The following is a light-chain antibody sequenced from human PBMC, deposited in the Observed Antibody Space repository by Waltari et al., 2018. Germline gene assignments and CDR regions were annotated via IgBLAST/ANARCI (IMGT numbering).Light chain of an antibody. CDR1: SSDVGAYTY. V-gene: IGLV2-8*01. Sequence: QSALTQPPSASGSRGQSVTLPCTGTSSDVGAYTYVSWYQQHPGNAPKLIIFEVSKRPSGVPDRFSASKSANTASLTVSGLQAEDEADYYCSSFAGSNIYVFGTGTRVAVL. CDR3: SSFAGSNIYV. J-gene: IGLJ1*01. CDR2: EVS.